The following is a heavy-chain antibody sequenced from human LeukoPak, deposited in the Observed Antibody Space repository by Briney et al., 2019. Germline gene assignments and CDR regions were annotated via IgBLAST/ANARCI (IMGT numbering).Heavy chain of an antibody. V-gene: IGHV4-59*11. CDR1: GGSINSHF. D-gene: IGHD1-7*01. CDR2: IYNSGST. Sequence: SETLSLTCTVSGGSINSHFWSWIRQPPGKGLEWIGYIYNSGSTNYNPSLKSRVTISIDTSKNQFSLKLSSVTAADTAVYYCARVGRNYEYYFDYWGQGTLVTVSS. J-gene: IGHJ4*02. CDR3: ARVGRNYEYYFDY.